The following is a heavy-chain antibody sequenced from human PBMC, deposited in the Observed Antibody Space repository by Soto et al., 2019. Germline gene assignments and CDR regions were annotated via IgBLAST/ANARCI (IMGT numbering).Heavy chain of an antibody. D-gene: IGHD3-3*01. CDR3: AHRVLRTVFGLVTTTAIYFDF. J-gene: IGHJ4*02. CDR1: GFSLSTSGVG. Sequence: QITLNESGPTVVRPTETLTLTCTFSGFSLSTSGVGVGWIRQSLGKAPEWLALIYWDDDKRYSESLKSRLTITKDTSKNQVVLTMANLDPADTATYYCAHRVLRTVFGLVTTTAIYFDFWGPGTPVAVSS. V-gene: IGHV2-5*02. CDR2: IYWDDDK.